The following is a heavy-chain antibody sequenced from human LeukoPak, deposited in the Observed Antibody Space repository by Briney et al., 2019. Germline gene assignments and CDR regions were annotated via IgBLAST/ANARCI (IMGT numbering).Heavy chain of an antibody. D-gene: IGHD3-22*01. Sequence: SETLSLTCTVSGYSISSGYYWGWIRQPPGKGLEWIGSIYHSGSTYYNPSLKSRVTISVDTSKNQFSLKLSSVTAADTAVYYCARVAGYYDSSGINDYWGQGTLVTVSS. CDR2: IYHSGST. CDR1: GYSISSGYY. V-gene: IGHV4-38-2*02. CDR3: ARVAGYYDSSGINDY. J-gene: IGHJ4*02.